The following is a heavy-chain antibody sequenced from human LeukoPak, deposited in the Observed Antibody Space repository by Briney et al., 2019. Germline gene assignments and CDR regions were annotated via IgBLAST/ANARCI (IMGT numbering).Heavy chain of an antibody. J-gene: IGHJ6*03. D-gene: IGHD3-3*01. CDR1: GGTFSSYA. CDR2: IVPIFGTT. V-gene: IGHV1-69*13. CDR3: ARAGFLVWSGNRPYFYYMDV. Sequence: GASVKVSCKFSGGTFSSYAISWVRQAPGQGLEWMGRIVPIFGTTNYAQKFQDRVTTTADDSTSTVFMELSSLKSEDTAVYYCARAGFLVWSGNRPYFYYMDVWGKGTTVIVAS.